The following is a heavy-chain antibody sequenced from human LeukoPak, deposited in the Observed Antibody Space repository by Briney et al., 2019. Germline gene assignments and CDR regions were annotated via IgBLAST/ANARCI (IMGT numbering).Heavy chain of an antibody. J-gene: IGHJ4*02. V-gene: IGHV3-30*01. CDR2: ISYDGSNK. D-gene: IGHD3-22*01. CDR3: ARDGPYDSRFGLDY. CDR1: GFTFSSYA. Sequence: GGSLRLSCAASGFTFSSYAMHWVRQAPGKGLEWVAVISYDGSNKYYADSVKGRFTISRDNSKNTLYLQMNSLRAEGTAVSYCARDGPYDSRFGLDYWGQGTLVTVSS.